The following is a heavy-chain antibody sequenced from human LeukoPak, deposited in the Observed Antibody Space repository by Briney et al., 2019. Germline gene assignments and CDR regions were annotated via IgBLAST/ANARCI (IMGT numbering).Heavy chain of an antibody. CDR2: ISGSGDST. D-gene: IGHD6-19*01. CDR3: ARRSGIAVAGAFDY. Sequence: GGSLRLSCAASGFTFSNYAMRWVRQAPGKGLEWVSGISGSGDSTYYADSVKGRFTISRDNSKNTLYLQMNSLRAEDTAVYYCARRSGIAVAGAFDYRGQGTLVTVSS. J-gene: IGHJ4*02. V-gene: IGHV3-23*01. CDR1: GFTFSNYA.